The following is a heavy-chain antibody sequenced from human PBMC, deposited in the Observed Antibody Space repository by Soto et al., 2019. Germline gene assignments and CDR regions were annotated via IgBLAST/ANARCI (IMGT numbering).Heavy chain of an antibody. CDR1: GGSISSYY. Sequence: SETLSLTCTVSGGSISSYYWSWIRQPPGKGLEWIGYIYYSGSTNYNPSLKSRVTISVDTSKNQFSLKLSSVTAADTAVYYCARSTYYYDSSGPPDVFDIWGQGTMVTVSS. CDR3: ARSTYYYDSSGPPDVFDI. CDR2: IYYSGST. V-gene: IGHV4-59*01. J-gene: IGHJ3*02. D-gene: IGHD3-22*01.